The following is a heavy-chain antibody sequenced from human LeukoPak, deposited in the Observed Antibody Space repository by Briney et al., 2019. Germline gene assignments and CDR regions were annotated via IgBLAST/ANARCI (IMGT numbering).Heavy chain of an antibody. CDR1: GYTFTSYA. CDR2: INAGNGNT. Sequence: ASVKVSCKASGYTFTSYAMHWVRQAPGQRLEWMGWINAGNGNTKYSRKFQGRVTITRDTSASTAYMELSSLRSEDTAVYYCARESSWLKWLGYWGQGTLVTVSS. V-gene: IGHV1-3*01. J-gene: IGHJ4*02. CDR3: ARESSWLKWLGY. D-gene: IGHD6-13*01.